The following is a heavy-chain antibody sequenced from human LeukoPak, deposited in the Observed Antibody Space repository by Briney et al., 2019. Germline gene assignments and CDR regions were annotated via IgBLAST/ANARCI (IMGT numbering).Heavy chain of an antibody. Sequence: GGSLRLSCEASGFTFSTYYMSWVRQAPGKGLEWVSYFTSTSNTIFYADSVEGRFTISRDNAKNSLYLQMNSLRAEDTAVYYCMSTFPTSGAWGPGDYWGQGTLVTVSS. CDR3: MSTFPTSGAWGPGDY. D-gene: IGHD5/OR15-5a*01. J-gene: IGHJ4*02. CDR1: GFTFSTYY. CDR2: FTSTSNTI. V-gene: IGHV3-48*04.